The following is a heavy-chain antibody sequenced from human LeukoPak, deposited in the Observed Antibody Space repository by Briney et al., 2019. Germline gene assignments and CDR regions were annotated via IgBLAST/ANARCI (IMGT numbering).Heavy chain of an antibody. V-gene: IGHV4-39*01. CDR1: GGSISSSSYY. Sequence: SETLSLTCTVSGGSISSSSYYWGWIRQPPGKGLEWIGSIYYSGSTYYNPSLKSRVTISVDTSKNQFSLKLSSVTAADTAVYYCARDYGDYVDAFGIWGQGTMVTVSS. CDR3: ARDYGDYVDAFGI. D-gene: IGHD4-17*01. J-gene: IGHJ3*02. CDR2: IYYSGST.